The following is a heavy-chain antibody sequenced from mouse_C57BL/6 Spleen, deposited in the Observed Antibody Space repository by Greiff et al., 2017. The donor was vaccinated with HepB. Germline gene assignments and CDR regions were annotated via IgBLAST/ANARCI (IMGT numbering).Heavy chain of an antibody. V-gene: IGHV1-22*01. J-gene: IGHJ1*03. D-gene: IGHD1-1*01. CDR2: INPNNGGT. CDR1: GYTFTDYN. Sequence: EVKLLESGPELVKPGASVKMSCKASGYTFTDYNMHWVKQSHGKSLEWIGYINPNNGGTSYNQKFKGKATLTVNKSSSTAYMELRSLTSEDSAVYYCARWGTTVDWYFDVWGTGTTVTVSS. CDR3: ARWGTTVDWYFDV.